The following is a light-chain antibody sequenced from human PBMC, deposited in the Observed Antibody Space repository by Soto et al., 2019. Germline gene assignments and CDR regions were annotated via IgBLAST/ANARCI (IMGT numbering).Light chain of an antibody. CDR3: QQSFITPPLT. J-gene: IGKJ4*01. Sequence: DIQMTQSPSSLSASIGDIITITCRASQSISTYLNWYQQKPGKAPKLPIYGASTLQNGVPSRFSGSGSATDYTLTISGLQPEDFATYYCQQSFITPPLTFGGGTKVEMK. CDR1: QSISTY. CDR2: GAS. V-gene: IGKV1-39*01.